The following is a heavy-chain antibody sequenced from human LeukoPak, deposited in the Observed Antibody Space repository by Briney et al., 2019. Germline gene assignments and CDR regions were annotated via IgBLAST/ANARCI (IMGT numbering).Heavy chain of an antibody. CDR1: GDSVSSGGYR. CDR2: ISNSGTT. D-gene: IGHD2-21*02. CDR3: ARDVVVTSSPDAFDI. V-gene: IGHV4-31*11. J-gene: IGHJ3*02. Sequence: SETLSLTCAVSGDSVSSGGYRWTWIRQHPGKGLERIGYISNSGTTSYNPSLKSRVSISVDTSNNQFSLRLSSVTAADTAVYYCARDVVVTSSPDAFDIWGQGTMVTVSS.